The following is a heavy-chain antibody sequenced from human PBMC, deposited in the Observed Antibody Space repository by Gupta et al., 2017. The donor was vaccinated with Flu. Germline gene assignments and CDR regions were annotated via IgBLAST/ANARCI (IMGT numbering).Heavy chain of an antibody. CDR3: ARGGRGGNDY. D-gene: IGHD3-16*01. CDR2: INAGNGIT. Sequence: VKVSCRASGYPFTNYAIHWVRLAPGQGLEWMGWINAGNGITIYSQKFQGRVTITTDTSASTAYMELSTLRSEDTAVFYCARGGRGGNDYWGQGTLVTVSS. CDR1: GYPFTNYA. V-gene: IGHV1-3*01. J-gene: IGHJ4*02.